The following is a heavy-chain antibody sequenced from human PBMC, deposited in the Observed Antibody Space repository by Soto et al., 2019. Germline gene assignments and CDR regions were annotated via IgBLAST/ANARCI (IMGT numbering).Heavy chain of an antibody. D-gene: IGHD6-13*01. CDR3: SRAGPPRAAAAKYNWFDP. V-gene: IGHV1-69*01. J-gene: IGHJ5*02. CDR2: IIPIFGTA. Sequence: QVQLVQSGAEVKKPGSSVKVSCKASGGTFSSYAISWVRQAPGQGLEWMGGIIPIFGTANYAQKFKGRVTITADESTSTADIELSSLRSEDKAVYYCSRAGPPRAAAAKYNWFDPWGQGTLVTVSS. CDR1: GGTFSSYA.